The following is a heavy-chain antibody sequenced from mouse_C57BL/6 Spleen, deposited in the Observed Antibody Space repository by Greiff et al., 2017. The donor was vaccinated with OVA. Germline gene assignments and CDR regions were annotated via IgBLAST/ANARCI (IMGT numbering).Heavy chain of an antibody. Sequence: VKVVESGPELVKPGASVKLSCKASGYTFTSYDINWVKQRPGQGLEWIGWIYPRVGSTKYNEKFQGKATLTVATSSSTAYMELHSLTSEDAAVYVCAGDGYYFYAMDYWGQGTSVTVSS. CDR1: GYTFTSYD. CDR3: AGDGYYFYAMDY. V-gene: IGHV1-85*01. D-gene: IGHD2-3*01. J-gene: IGHJ4*01. CDR2: IYPRVGST.